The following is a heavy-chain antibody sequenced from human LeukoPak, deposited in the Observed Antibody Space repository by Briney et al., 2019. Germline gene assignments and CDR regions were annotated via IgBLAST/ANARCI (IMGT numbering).Heavy chain of an antibody. CDR3: ARSLRWLQYAFDY. CDR1: GGSISSYY. Sequence: PSETLSLTCTVSGGSISSYYWSWIRQPPGKGLEWIGYIYYSGSTNSNPSLKSRVTISVDTSKNQFSLKLSSVTAADTAVYYCARSLRWLQYAFDYWGQGTLVTVSS. J-gene: IGHJ4*02. CDR2: IYYSGST. V-gene: IGHV4-59*01. D-gene: IGHD5-24*01.